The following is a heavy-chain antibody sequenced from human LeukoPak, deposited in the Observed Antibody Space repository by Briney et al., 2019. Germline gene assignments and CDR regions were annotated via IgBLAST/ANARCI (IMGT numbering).Heavy chain of an antibody. D-gene: IGHD6-6*01. J-gene: IGHJ5*02. CDR2: IIPIFGTA. CDR3: ARGGAARRSRRWFDP. V-gene: IGHV1-69*05. CDR1: GGTFSSYA. Sequence: SVKVSCKASGGTFSSYAISWVRQAPGQGLEWMGGIIPIFGTANYAQKFQGRVTITTDESTSTAYMELSSLRSEDTAVYYCARGGAARRSRRWFDPWGRGTLVTVSS.